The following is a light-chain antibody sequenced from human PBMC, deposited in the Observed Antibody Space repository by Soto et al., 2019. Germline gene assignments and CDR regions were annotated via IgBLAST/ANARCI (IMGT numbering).Light chain of an antibody. CDR1: SSNIGTNP. Sequence: QSVLTQPPSASGTPGQRVTISCSGGSSNIGTNPVAWYQQLPGMAPKLLIYDNKKRPSGVPDRFSGSRSGTSASLAISGLQSEDEADYYCSAYTSSLTLYVFGSGTKVTVL. V-gene: IGLV1-44*01. J-gene: IGLJ1*01. CDR3: SAYTSSLTLYV. CDR2: DNK.